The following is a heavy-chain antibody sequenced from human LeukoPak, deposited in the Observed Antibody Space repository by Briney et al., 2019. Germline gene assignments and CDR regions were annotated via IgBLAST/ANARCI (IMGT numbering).Heavy chain of an antibody. Sequence: PGGSLRLSCAASGFDVSSNSMSWVRQAPGKGLEWVSVIFSGGSTNYANSMKGRFTISRDNSKNTVYLQMNSLRVEDTAVYYCARGDGVYVYWGQGTLVTVSS. CDR1: GFDVSSNS. D-gene: IGHD5/OR15-5a*01. CDR2: IFSGGST. J-gene: IGHJ4*02. V-gene: IGHV3-53*01. CDR3: ARGDGVYVY.